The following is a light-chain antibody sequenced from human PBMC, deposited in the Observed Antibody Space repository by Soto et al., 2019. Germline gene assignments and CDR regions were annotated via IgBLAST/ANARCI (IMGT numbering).Light chain of an antibody. CDR1: SGHSSYA. Sequence: QYVLTQLPSASASLGASVKLTCTLSSGHSSYAIAWHQQQPEKGPRYLMKLNSDGSHSKGDGIPDRFSGSSSGAVRYLTISSLQSEDEADYYCQTWGTGIQVFGGGTKLTVL. CDR3: QTWGTGIQV. V-gene: IGLV4-69*01. CDR2: LNSDGSH. J-gene: IGLJ3*02.